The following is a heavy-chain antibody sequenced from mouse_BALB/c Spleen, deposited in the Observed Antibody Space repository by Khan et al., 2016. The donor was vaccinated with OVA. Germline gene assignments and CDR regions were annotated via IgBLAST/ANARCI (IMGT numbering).Heavy chain of an antibody. J-gene: IGHJ1*01. Sequence: VQLQQSGPGLVKPSQTVSLTCTVTDISITTGNYRWSWIRQFPGNKLEWIGNIYYSGTITYNPSLTSRTTITRDTSKSQFFLEMNSLTAEDTATYFCARDYGSLYWYFDVWGAGTTVTVSS. CDR1: DISITTGNYR. CDR2: IYYSGTI. CDR3: ARDYGSLYWYFDV. V-gene: IGHV3-5*02. D-gene: IGHD1-1*01.